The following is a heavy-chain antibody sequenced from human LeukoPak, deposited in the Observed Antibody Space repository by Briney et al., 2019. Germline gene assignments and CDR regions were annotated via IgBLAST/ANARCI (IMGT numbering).Heavy chain of an antibody. CDR2: IIPIFGTA. D-gene: IGHD3-3*01. CDR3: ARGLRFLEWFYY. V-gene: IGHV1-69*01. J-gene: IGHJ4*02. CDR1: GGTFSSYA. Sequence: SVKVSCKASGGTFSSYAISWVRQAPGQGLEWMGGIIPIFGTANYAQKFQGRVTITADESTSTAYMELSSLRSEDTAVYYCARGLRFLEWFYYWGQGTLVTVSS.